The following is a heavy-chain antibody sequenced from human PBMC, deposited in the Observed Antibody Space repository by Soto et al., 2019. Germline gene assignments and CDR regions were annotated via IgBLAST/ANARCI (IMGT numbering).Heavy chain of an antibody. V-gene: IGHV3-30*18. J-gene: IGHJ4*02. Sequence: QVQLVESGGGVVQPGRSLRLSCAASGFTFSSYGMHWVRQAPGKGLARVAVISYDGSNKYYADSVKGRFTISRDNSKNTLYLQMNGLRAEDTAVYYCAKCQRRSNSCSILPGFEYWGQGTLVTVSS. CDR2: ISYDGSNK. CDR1: GFTFSSYG. D-gene: IGHD2-2*01. CDR3: AKCQRRSNSCSILPGFEY.